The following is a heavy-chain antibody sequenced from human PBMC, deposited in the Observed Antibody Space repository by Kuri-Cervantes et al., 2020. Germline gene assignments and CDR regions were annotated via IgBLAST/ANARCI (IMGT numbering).Heavy chain of an antibody. CDR3: ARSRPDMDV. CDR1: GFTFSSYA. V-gene: IGHV3-23*01. CDR2: ISGSSGRT. Sequence: GESLKISCAASGFTFSSYAMGWVRQAPGKGLEWVSGISGSSGRTDYADFVKGRFTISRDNAKNSLYLQMNSLRAEDTAVYYCARSRPDMDVWGKGTTVTVSS. J-gene: IGHJ6*03.